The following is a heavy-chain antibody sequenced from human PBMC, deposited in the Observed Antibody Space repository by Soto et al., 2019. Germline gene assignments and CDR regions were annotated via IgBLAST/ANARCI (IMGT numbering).Heavy chain of an antibody. CDR1: GFTFSSYS. CDR2: ISSSSSTI. Sequence: GGSLRLSCAASGFTFSSYSMNWVRQAPGKGLEWVSYISSSSSTIYYADSVKGRFTISRDNAKNSLYLQMNSLRAEDTAVYYCARDSTTGIPYIEQDFDYWGQGTLVTVSS. J-gene: IGHJ4*02. CDR3: ARDSTTGIPYIEQDFDY. D-gene: IGHD1-1*01. V-gene: IGHV3-48*01.